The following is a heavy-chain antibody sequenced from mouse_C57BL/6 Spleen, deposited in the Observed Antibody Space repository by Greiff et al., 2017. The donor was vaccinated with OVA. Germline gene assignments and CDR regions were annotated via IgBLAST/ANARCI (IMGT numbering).Heavy chain of an antibody. J-gene: IGHJ4*01. V-gene: IGHV5-17*01. CDR1: GFTFSDYG. CDR2: ISSGSSTI. CDR3: ARNGYYWGAMDD. Sequence: EVQVEQPGGGLVKPGGSLKLSCAASGFTFSDYGMHWVRQAPEKGLEWVAYISSGSSTIYYADTVKGRFTITRDKAKITLFLQLTSLRSEDTTMYDSARNGYYWGAMDDWGQGATVTVSS. D-gene: IGHD2-3*01.